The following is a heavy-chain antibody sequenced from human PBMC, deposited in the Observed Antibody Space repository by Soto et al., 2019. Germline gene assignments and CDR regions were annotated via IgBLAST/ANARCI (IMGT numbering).Heavy chain of an antibody. CDR1: GGSISSGGYY. J-gene: IGHJ4*02. D-gene: IGHD4-4*01. Sequence: QVQLQESGPGLVKPSQTLSLTCTVSGGSISSGGYYWGWIRQHPGKGLEWIGYIYYSGSTYYNPSLKGRVTTSVDTSKNQFSLKLSCVTAAYTVVYYCARAVIHWGQGTLVTVSS. CDR3: ARAVIH. CDR2: IYYSGST. V-gene: IGHV4-31*03.